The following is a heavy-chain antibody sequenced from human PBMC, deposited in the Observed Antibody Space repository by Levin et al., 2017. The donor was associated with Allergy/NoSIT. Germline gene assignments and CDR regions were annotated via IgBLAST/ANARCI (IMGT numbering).Heavy chain of an antibody. CDR1: GDSISRGDYY. CDR3: ARDACAWLGECYGMDV. D-gene: IGHD3-10*01. Sequence: SETLSLTCSVSGDSISRGDYYWSWIRQHPGEGLEWIGFISYSGSAYYNPSLKSRLTVSLDKSKNQFSLKLSSVTVADTAVYYCARDACAWLGECYGMDVWGQGTTVTVSS. J-gene: IGHJ6*02. V-gene: IGHV4-31*03. CDR2: ISYSGSA.